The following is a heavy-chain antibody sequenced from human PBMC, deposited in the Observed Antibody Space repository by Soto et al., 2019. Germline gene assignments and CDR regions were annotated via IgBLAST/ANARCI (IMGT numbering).Heavy chain of an antibody. CDR3: VMVRLGASTRVFDY. J-gene: IGHJ4*02. CDR2: IRNRANSYGT. Sequence: EVQLLESGGGSVQPGGSLRLSCAASGFTFSDHYMDWVRQAPGKGLEWAGRIRNRANSYGTDYAAAVKGRFTISRDDSRNSRYLQRSSLRTEETAVYYWVMVRLGASTRVFDYWGQGTLVTVSS. D-gene: IGHD2-2*01. CDR1: GFTFSDHY. V-gene: IGHV3-72*01.